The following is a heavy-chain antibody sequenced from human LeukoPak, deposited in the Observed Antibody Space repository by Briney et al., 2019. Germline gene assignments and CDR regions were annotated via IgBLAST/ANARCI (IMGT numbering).Heavy chain of an antibody. J-gene: IGHJ4*02. Sequence: PSETLSLTCTVSGDSISSYYWSWIRQPPGKGLEWIGYIYYSGSTNYNPSLKSRVTISVDTSKNQFSLKLSSVTAADTAVYYCARLLGDPDYWGQGTLVTVSS. CDR2: IYYSGST. CDR1: GDSISSYY. CDR3: ARLLGDPDY. V-gene: IGHV4-59*08. D-gene: IGHD3-10*01.